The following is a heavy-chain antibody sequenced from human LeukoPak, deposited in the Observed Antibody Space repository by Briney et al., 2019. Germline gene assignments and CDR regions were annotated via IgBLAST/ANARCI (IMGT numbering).Heavy chain of an antibody. CDR1: GGSISSGGYY. J-gene: IGHJ4*02. CDR3: ARGCYPQPGIAVAGTLLD. CDR2: IYYSGST. D-gene: IGHD6-19*01. Sequence: SETLSLTCTVSGGSISSGGYYWSWIRQHPGKGLEWIGYIYYSGSTYYNPSLKSRVTISVDTSKNQFSLKLSSVTAADTAVYYCARGCYPQPGIAVAGTLLDWGQGTLVTVSS. V-gene: IGHV4-31*03.